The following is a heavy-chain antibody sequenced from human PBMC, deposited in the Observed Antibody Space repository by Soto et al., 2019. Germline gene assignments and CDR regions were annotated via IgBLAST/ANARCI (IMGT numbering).Heavy chain of an antibody. D-gene: IGHD3-10*01. CDR3: ATEMGASRGPFDN. CDR1: VFPFGANA. V-gene: IGHV3-23*01. Sequence: GGSLRLSCVISVFPFGANAMSWVRQAPGKGLEWVSGLSNTGRRTYYADSVKGRFTISRDNSENTVYLQMNSLRVEDTAVYYCATEMGASRGPFDNWGQGTLVTVSS. J-gene: IGHJ4*02. CDR2: LSNTGRRT.